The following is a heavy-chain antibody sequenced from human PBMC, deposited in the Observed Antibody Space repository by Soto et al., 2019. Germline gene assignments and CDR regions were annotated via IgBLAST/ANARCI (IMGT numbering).Heavy chain of an antibody. Sequence: QITLKESGPTLVKPTQTLTLTCTFSGFSFSTSGVGVGWIRQSPGKALQWLALIYWNGDKRYNPSLKTRLTITKDTSKNQVVLTLTNMDPVDTATYYCAHRPSGWFLFDYWGQGTLVTVSS. CDR1: GFSFSTSGVG. V-gene: IGHV2-5*01. CDR3: AHRPSGWFLFDY. D-gene: IGHD6-19*01. J-gene: IGHJ4*02. CDR2: IYWNGDK.